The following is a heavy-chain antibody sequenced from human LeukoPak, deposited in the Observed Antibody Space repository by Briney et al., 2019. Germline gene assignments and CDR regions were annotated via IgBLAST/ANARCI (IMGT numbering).Heavy chain of an antibody. V-gene: IGHV1-69*04. Sequence: SVKVSCKASGGTFSSYAISWVRQAPGQGLEWMGRIIPILGIANYAQKFQSRVTITADKSTSTAYMELSSLRSEDTAVYYCARSAGDYGQYYFDYWGQGTLVTVSS. D-gene: IGHD4-17*01. CDR1: GGTFSSYA. CDR2: IIPILGIA. J-gene: IGHJ4*02. CDR3: ARSAGDYGQYYFDY.